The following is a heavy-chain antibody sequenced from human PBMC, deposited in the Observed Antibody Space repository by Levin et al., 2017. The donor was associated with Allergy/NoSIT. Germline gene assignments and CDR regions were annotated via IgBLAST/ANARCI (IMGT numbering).Heavy chain of an antibody. D-gene: IGHD2-15*01. Sequence: PGGSLRLSCAASGFTFSSYSMNWVRQAPGKGLEWVSSISSSSSYIYYADSVKGRFTISRDNAKNSLYLQMNSLRAEDTAVYYCARAGYCSGGSCPSFDYWGQGTLVTVSS. CDR2: ISSSSSYI. V-gene: IGHV3-21*01. CDR3: ARAGYCSGGSCPSFDY. CDR1: GFTFSSYS. J-gene: IGHJ4*02.